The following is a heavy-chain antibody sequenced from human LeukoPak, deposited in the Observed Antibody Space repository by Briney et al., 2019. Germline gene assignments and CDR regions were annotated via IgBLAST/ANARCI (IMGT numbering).Heavy chain of an antibody. CDR2: IWYDGSNK. CDR3: ARDIDTAMVGIDY. CDR1: GFTFGSYA. D-gene: IGHD5-18*01. Sequence: GGSLRLSCAASGFTFGSYAMSWVRQAPGKGLEWVAVIWYDGSNKYYADSVKGRFTISRDNSKNTLYLQMNSLRAEDTAVYYCARDIDTAMVGIDYWGQGTLVTVSS. J-gene: IGHJ4*02. V-gene: IGHV3-33*08.